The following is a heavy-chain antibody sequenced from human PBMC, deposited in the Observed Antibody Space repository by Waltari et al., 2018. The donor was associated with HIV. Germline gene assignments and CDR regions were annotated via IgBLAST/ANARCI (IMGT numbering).Heavy chain of an antibody. CDR3: AKEGLNYGSGSYYNYHYDY. J-gene: IGHJ4*02. CDR2: ISYYGRNK. D-gene: IGHD3-10*01. V-gene: IGHV3-30*18. CDR1: GLTFSSYG. Sequence: QVQLVESGGGVVQPGRALRLSCVASGLTFSSYGMHWVRQAPGKGLEWVAVISYYGRNKYYADSVKGRFTISRYNSKNTLYLQMNSLRAEDTAVYYCAKEGLNYGSGSYYNYHYDYWGQGTLVTVSS.